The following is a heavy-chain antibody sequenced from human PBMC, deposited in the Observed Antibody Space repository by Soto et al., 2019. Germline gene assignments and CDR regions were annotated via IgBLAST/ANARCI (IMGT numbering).Heavy chain of an antibody. J-gene: IGHJ4*02. Sequence: ASVKVSCKASGYTFTSYYMHWVRQAPGQGLEWMGIINPSGGSTSYAQKFQGRVTMTRDTSTSTVYMELSSLRSEDTAEYYCARDNRHYYDSSGYNDYWGQGTLVTVSS. CDR3: ARDNRHYYDSSGYNDY. V-gene: IGHV1-46*01. D-gene: IGHD3-22*01. CDR1: GYTFTSYY. CDR2: INPSGGST.